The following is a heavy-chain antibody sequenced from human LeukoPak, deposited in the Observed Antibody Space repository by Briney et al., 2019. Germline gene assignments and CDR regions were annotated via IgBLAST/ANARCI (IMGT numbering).Heavy chain of an antibody. CDR1: GFTFSDYY. Sequence: GGSLRLSCAASGFTFSDYYMSWFRLAPGKGLEWVSYISSSGNNIYYADSVKGRFTISRDNAKNSLYLQMNSLRPGDTAVYYCARGGKAAAADVLDIWGQGTMVTVSS. V-gene: IGHV3-11*04. D-gene: IGHD6-13*01. CDR2: ISSSGNNI. J-gene: IGHJ3*02. CDR3: ARGGKAAAADVLDI.